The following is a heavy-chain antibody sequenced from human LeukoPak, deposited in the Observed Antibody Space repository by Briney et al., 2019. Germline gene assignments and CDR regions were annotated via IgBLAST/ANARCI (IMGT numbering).Heavy chain of an antibody. CDR2: ISSSSSTI. Sequence: GGSLRLSCAASGFTFRSHGMNWVRQAPGKGLEWVSYISSSSSTIYYADSVKGRFTISRDNAKNSLYLQMNSLRAEDTAVYYCARYGLWVDYWGQGTLVTVSS. D-gene: IGHD5-18*01. J-gene: IGHJ4*02. CDR1: GFTFRSHG. CDR3: ARYGLWVDY. V-gene: IGHV3-48*01.